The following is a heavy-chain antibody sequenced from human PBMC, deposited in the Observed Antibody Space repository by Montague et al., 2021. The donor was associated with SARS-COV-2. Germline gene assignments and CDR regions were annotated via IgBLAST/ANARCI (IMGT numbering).Heavy chain of an antibody. D-gene: IGHD3-10*01. V-gene: IGHV4-39*01. CDR1: GGSISSSSYY. CDR3: ARFLLRGVIIGY. J-gene: IGHJ4*02. CDR2: IYYSGST. Sequence: SETLSLTCTVSGGSISSSSYYWGWIRQPPGKGLEWIGSIYYSGSTYCNPSLKSRVTISVDTSKNQFSLKLSSVTAADTAVYYCARFLLRGVIIGYWGQGTLVTVSS.